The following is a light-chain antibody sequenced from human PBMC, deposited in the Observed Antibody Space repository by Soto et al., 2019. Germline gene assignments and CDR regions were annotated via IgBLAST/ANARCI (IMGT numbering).Light chain of an antibody. J-gene: IGKJ3*01. V-gene: IGKV3-20*01. CDR1: QSVSSN. Sequence: EIVMKQSPATLSVSPGERATLSCRASQSVSSNLAWYQQKPGQAPRLLIYDASSRATGIPDRFSGSGSGTDFTLTISRLEPEDFAVYYCQQYGSSPPFTFGPGTKVEIK. CDR3: QQYGSSPPFT. CDR2: DAS.